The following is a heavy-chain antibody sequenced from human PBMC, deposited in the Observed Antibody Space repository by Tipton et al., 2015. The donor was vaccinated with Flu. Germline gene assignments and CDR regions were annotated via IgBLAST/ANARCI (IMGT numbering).Heavy chain of an antibody. J-gene: IGHJ5*02. Sequence: LRLSCVASGFIFSDYWMAWVRQPPGKGLEWIGNIHRTGSTYFNPSLTKRVTISVDTSKNQFSLRLTSVTAADTAVYYCARRDYSNYVSEPKNWFDPWGQGTLVTVSS. D-gene: IGHD4-11*01. V-gene: IGHV4-38-2*01. CDR2: IHRTGST. CDR1: GFIFSDYW. CDR3: ARRDYSNYVSEPKNWFDP.